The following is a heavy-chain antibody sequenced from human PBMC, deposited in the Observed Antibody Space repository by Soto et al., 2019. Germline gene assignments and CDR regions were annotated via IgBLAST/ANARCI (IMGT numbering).Heavy chain of an antibody. CDR3: ARVQGHYYDSSGYFMELNY. Sequence: QVQLVQSGAEVKKPGASVKVSCKASGYTFTSYYMHWVRQAPGQGLEWMGIINPSGGSTSYAQKFQGRVNMTRDTSTRTVYMELSSLRSEDTAVYYCARVQGHYYDSSGYFMELNYWGQGTLVTVSS. D-gene: IGHD3-22*01. CDR1: GYTFTSYY. V-gene: IGHV1-46*03. CDR2: INPSGGST. J-gene: IGHJ4*02.